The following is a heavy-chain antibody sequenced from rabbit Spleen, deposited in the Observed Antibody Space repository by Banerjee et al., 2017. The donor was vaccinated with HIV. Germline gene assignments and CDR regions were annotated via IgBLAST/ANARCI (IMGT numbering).Heavy chain of an antibody. J-gene: IGHJ6*01. D-gene: IGHD1-1*01. CDR2: ISAGNSDNT. Sequence: QEQLEESGGDLVKPGASLTLTCTASGFSFSNNYVMCWVRQAPGKGLEWIACISAGNSDNTYYASWAKGRFTISKTSSTTVTLQVTRLTAADTATYFCARDTSSSFSSYGMDLWGQGTLVTVS. CDR1: GFSFSNNYV. CDR3: ARDTSSSFSSYGMDL. V-gene: IGHV1S45*01.